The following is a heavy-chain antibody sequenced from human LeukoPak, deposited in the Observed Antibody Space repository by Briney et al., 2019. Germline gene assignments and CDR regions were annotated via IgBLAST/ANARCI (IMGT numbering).Heavy chain of an antibody. J-gene: IGHJ6*03. Sequence: ASVKVSCKASGGTFSSYAISWVRQAPGQGLEWMGGIIPIFGTANYAQKFQGRVTITADESTSTAYMELSSLRSEDTAVYYCAREFTPIVGAIDYYYMDVWGKGTTVTISS. CDR3: AREFTPIVGAIDYYYMDV. D-gene: IGHD1-26*01. CDR2: IIPIFGTA. CDR1: GGTFSSYA. V-gene: IGHV1-69*13.